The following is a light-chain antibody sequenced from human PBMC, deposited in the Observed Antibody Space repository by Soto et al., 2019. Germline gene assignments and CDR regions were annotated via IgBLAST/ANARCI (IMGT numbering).Light chain of an antibody. Sequence: QPVLTQSSYASASLGSSGKFTYTLSSGHSSYIIAWHQQQPGKAPRYLMKLEGSGSYNKGSGVPDRFSGSSSGADRYLTISNLQFEDEADYYCETWDSNIWVFGGGTKLTVL. CDR1: SGHSSYI. CDR3: ETWDSNIWV. J-gene: IGLJ3*02. V-gene: IGLV4-60*02. CDR2: LEGSGSY.